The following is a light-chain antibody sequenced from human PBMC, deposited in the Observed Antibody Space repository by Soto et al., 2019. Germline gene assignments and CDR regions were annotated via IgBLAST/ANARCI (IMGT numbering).Light chain of an antibody. CDR3: LQDYFYPRT. CDR1: QGIRKD. J-gene: IGKJ1*01. Sequence: AIQMTQSPSSLSASVGDIVTITCQASQGIRKDLGWYQQKPGKAPKLLIYAASSLQSGVPSRFRGSGSGTDFTLTISSLKPEDFGTYYCLQDYFYPRTFGQGTKVDIK. V-gene: IGKV1-6*01. CDR2: AAS.